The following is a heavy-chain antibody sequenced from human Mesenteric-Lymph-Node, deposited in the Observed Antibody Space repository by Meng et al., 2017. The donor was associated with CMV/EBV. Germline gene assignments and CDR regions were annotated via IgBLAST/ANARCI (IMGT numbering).Heavy chain of an antibody. CDR2: IIPNLRLA. CDR3: AIPSDYGEIYFDY. J-gene: IGHJ4*02. D-gene: IGHD4-17*01. Sequence: MSSGGTDSSYASSCVRQAPRQGLGWMGRIIPNLRLANYAQTFPGRVTSTADKSTSTAYMELRSLRSEDTAVYDCAIPSDYGEIYFDYWGQGTLVTVSS. CDR1: GGTDSSYA. V-gene: IGHV1-69*04.